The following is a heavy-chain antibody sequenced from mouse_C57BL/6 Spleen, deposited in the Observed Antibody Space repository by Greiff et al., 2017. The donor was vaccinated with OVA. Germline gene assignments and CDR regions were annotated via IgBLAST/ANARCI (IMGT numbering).Heavy chain of an antibody. Sequence: EVMLVESGGGLVKPGGSLKLSCAASGFTFSDYGMHWVRQAPEKGLEWVAYISSGSSTIYYADTVKGRFTISRDNAKNTLFLQMTSLRSEDTAMYYCAKGNPYYSNLFAYWGQGTLVTVSA. V-gene: IGHV5-17*01. CDR3: AKGNPYYSNLFAY. D-gene: IGHD2-5*01. CDR1: GFTFSDYG. CDR2: ISSGSSTI. J-gene: IGHJ3*01.